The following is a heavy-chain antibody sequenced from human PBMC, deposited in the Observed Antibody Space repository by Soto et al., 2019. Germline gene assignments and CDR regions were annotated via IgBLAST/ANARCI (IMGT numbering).Heavy chain of an antibody. J-gene: IGHJ5*02. D-gene: IGHD2-2*02. Sequence: ASVKVSCKASGYAFNSYGISWVAQAPVQGLELMGWLSAYNAHTNYAQKLQGGVTITTDTSRCTAYLEMRSRRSDDTAVYYCERGAGAVVVPPAILSGSAWFDPWG. CDR1: GYAFNSYG. V-gene: IGHV1-18*04. CDR2: LSAYNAHT. CDR3: ERGAGAVVVPPAILSGSAWFDP.